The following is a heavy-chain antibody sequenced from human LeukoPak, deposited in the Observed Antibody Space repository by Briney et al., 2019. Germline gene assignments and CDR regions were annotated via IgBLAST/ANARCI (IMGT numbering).Heavy chain of an antibody. Sequence: TGGSLRLSCAASGFTFSSYDMHWVRQATGKGLEWVSAIGTAGDTYYPGSVKGRSTISRENAKNSLYLQMNSLRAGDTAVYYCARGSFPYITIWGQGTLVTVSS. CDR1: GFTFSSYD. V-gene: IGHV3-13*01. CDR3: ARGSFPYITI. CDR2: IGTAGDT. D-gene: IGHD3-9*01. J-gene: IGHJ4*02.